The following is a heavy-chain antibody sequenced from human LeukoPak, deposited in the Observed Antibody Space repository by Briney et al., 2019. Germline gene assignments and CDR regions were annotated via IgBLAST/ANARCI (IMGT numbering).Heavy chain of an antibody. V-gene: IGHV3-53*01. D-gene: IGHD6-13*01. CDR2: IYSSGST. Sequence: GGSLRLSCAASGFTFSSYEMNWVRQAPGKGLEWVSAIYSSGSTYYADSVKGRFTISRDNSKNTLYLQMTSLRAEDTAVYYCAGNIAATAEGGTFDYWGQGTLVTVSS. J-gene: IGHJ4*02. CDR3: AGNIAATAEGGTFDY. CDR1: GFTFSSYE.